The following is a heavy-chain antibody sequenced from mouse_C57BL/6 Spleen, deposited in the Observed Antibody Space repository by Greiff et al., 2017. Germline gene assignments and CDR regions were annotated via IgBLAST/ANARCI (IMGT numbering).Heavy chain of an antibody. CDR1: GYTFTSYW. CDR2: IHPNSGST. D-gene: IGHD2-10*01. J-gene: IGHJ2*01. V-gene: IGHV1-64*01. Sequence: QVQLQQPGAELVKPGASVKLSCKASGYTFTSYWMHWVKQRPGQGLEWIGMIHPNSGSTNYNEKFKSKDTLTVDKSSSTAYMQLSSLTSEDSAVYYCARGDGLLYYFDYWGQGTTLTVSS. CDR3: ARGDGLLYYFDY.